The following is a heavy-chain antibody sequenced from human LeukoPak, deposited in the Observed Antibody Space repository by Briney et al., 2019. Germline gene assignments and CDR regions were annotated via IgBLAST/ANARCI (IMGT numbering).Heavy chain of an antibody. D-gene: IGHD1-26*01. V-gene: IGHV3-48*04. Sequence: GGSLRLACAGAGFIFSGHCMSWVRQARGKGLEGVSYITSSSGTIHYADSVKGRFTISRDNAKNSLYLQMNSLRAEDTAVYYCAGDTLYSGGYYSTPLPEYFQHWGQGTLVTVSS. J-gene: IGHJ1*01. CDR3: AGDTLYSGGYYSTPLPEYFQH. CDR1: GFIFSGHC. CDR2: ITSSSGTI.